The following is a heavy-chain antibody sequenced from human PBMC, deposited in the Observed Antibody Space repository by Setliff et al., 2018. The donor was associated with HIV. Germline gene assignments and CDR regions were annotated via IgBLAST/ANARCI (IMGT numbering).Heavy chain of an antibody. J-gene: IGHJ5*02. CDR2: ISGSGGST. Sequence: GESLRLSCAASGFTFSSYAMTWVRQAPGKGLEWVSAISGSGGSTYYADSVKGRFIISRDNSKNTLYLQMNSLRAQDTAIYYCAKDPRGSMVRGLINYFDPWGQGTLVTVSS. D-gene: IGHD3-10*01. V-gene: IGHV3-23*01. CDR1: GFTFSSYA. CDR3: AKDPRGSMVRGLINYFDP.